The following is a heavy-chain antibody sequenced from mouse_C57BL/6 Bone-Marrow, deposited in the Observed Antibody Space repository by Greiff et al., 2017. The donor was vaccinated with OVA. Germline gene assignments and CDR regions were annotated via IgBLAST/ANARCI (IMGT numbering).Heavy chain of an antibody. D-gene: IGHD1-1*01. CDR3: ARHYYGSSPYAMDY. V-gene: IGHV5-15*01. CDR1: GFTFSDYG. J-gene: IGHJ4*01. Sequence: EVKLVESGGGLVQPGGSLKLSCAASGFTFSDYGMAWVRQAPRKGPEWVAFISNLAYSIYYADTVTGRFTISRENAKNTLYLERSSLRSEDTAMYYCARHYYGSSPYAMDYWGQGTSVTVSS. CDR2: ISNLAYSI.